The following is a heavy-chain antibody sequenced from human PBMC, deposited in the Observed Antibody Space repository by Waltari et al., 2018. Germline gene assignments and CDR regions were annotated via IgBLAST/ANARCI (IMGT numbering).Heavy chain of an antibody. V-gene: IGHV3-64D*08. J-gene: IGHJ4*02. CDR3: MKDLGVPAYFDC. CDR1: GFTFSTYA. Sequence: EVQLVESGGGLVQPGGSLRLSCSASGFTFSTYAMHWVRQAPGKGREDVAGMSGNGGRTYYADSVKGRFTISRDNSKNTLYFQMTSLRAEDTAVYYCMKDLGVPAYFDCWGQGTLVTVSS. CDR2: MSGNGGRT. D-gene: IGHD3-16*01.